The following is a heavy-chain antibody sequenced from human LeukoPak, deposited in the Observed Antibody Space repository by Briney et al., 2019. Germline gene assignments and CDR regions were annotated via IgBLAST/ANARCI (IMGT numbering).Heavy chain of an antibody. Sequence: GGSLKISCKGSGYRLTSYWIGWVGQMPGKGLEGMGIIYPGDSDTRYSPSFQGQVTISADKSISTAYLQWSSLKASDTAMYYCARLIREYSNWYFDYWGQGTLVTVSS. D-gene: IGHD4-11*01. J-gene: IGHJ4*02. CDR2: IYPGDSDT. CDR1: GYRLTSYW. V-gene: IGHV5-51*01. CDR3: ARLIREYSNWYFDY.